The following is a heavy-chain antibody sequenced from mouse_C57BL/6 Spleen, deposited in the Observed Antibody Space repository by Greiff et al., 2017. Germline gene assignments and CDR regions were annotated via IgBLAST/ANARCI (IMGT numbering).Heavy chain of an antibody. CDR3: ARIEVLRRYYFDY. CDR2: IYPGDGDT. Sequence: QVQLQQSGPELVKPGASVKISCKASGYAFSSSWMNWVKQRPGKGLEWIGRIYPGDGDTNYNGKFKGKATLTADKSSSTAYLQLSSLTSEDSAVYFCARIEVLRRYYFDYWGQGTTLTVSS. V-gene: IGHV1-82*01. D-gene: IGHD1-2*01. J-gene: IGHJ2*01. CDR1: GYAFSSSW.